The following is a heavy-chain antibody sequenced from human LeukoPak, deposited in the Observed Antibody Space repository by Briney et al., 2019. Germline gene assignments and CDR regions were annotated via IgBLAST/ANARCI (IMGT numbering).Heavy chain of an antibody. CDR1: GFTFSDYY. Sequence: GGSLRLSCAASGFTFSDYYMSWIGHAQGRGLEGVSYISSSGSTIYYADSVKGRLTISRDNAKNSLYLQMNSLRAEDTAVYYCASLGIVVPAANEPVDYWGQGTLVTVSS. D-gene: IGHD2-2*01. J-gene: IGHJ4*02. CDR3: ASLGIVVPAANEPVDY. V-gene: IGHV3-11*04. CDR2: ISSSGSTI.